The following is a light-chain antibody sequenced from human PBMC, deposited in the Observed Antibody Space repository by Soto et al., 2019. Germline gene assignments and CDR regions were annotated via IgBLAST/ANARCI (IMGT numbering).Light chain of an antibody. J-gene: IGLJ1*01. Sequence: QSALTQPASVSGSPGQSITISCTGTSSDVGGYNYVSWYQQHPGKAPKLLIYDVSNRPSGASNRFSGSKSGNTASRTISGLQAEDEADYYCSSYTGSTTLHYVFGTGTKLTVL. CDR3: SSYTGSTTLHYV. CDR2: DVS. V-gene: IGLV2-14*01. CDR1: SSDVGGYNY.